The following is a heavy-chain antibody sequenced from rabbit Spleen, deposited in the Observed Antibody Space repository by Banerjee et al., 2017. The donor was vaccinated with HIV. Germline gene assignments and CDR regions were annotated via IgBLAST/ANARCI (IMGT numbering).Heavy chain of an antibody. D-gene: IGHD8-1*01. J-gene: IGHJ4*01. V-gene: IGHV1S40*01. CDR2: IYGDRSGST. CDR3: ARALAYGGSGWTSNL. CDR1: GFSFSSSYY. Sequence: QSLEESGGGLVQPEGSLTLTCTASGFSFSSSYYMCWVRQAPGKGLEWIACIYGDRSGSTYYASWAKGRFTISKTSSTTVTLQMTSLTAADTATYFCARALAYGGSGWTSNLWGPGTLVTVS.